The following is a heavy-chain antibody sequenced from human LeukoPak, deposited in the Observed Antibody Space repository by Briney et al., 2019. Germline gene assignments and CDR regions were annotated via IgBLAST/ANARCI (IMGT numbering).Heavy chain of an antibody. CDR1: GFTFSSYA. V-gene: IGHV3-23*01. D-gene: IGHD3-3*01. CDR2: ISGSGGST. Sequence: GGSLRLSCAASGFTFSSYAMSWVRQAPGKGLEWVSAISGSGGSTYYADSVKGRFTISRDNSKNTLYLQMNSLRAEDTAVYYCANIPRYDFWSGYPEDYWGQGSLVIVSS. J-gene: IGHJ4*02. CDR3: ANIPRYDFWSGYPEDY.